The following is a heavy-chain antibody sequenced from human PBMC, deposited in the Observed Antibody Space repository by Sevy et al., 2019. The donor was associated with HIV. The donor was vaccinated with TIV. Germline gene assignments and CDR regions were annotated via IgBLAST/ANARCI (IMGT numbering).Heavy chain of an antibody. D-gene: IGHD3-3*01. CDR1: GFTFSSYS. Sequence: GGSLRLSCAASGFTFSSYSMNWVRQAPGKGLEWVSYISSSSSTIYYVDSVKGRFTISRDNAKNSLYLQMNSLRDEDTAVNYCSRYPRHYDFWSGYYTGGYYFDYWGQGTLVTVSS. CDR2: ISSSSSTI. CDR3: SRYPRHYDFWSGYYTGGYYFDY. J-gene: IGHJ4*02. V-gene: IGHV3-48*02.